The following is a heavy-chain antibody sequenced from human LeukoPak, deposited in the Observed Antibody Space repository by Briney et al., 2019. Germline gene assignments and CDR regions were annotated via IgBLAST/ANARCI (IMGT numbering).Heavy chain of an antibody. CDR2: IYHSGST. Sequence: PSETLSLICAVSGGSISSGGYSWSWIRQPPGKGLEWIGYIYHSGSTYYNPSLKSRVTISVDGSKNQFSLKLSSVTAADTAVYYCARGGYSSGWYNWFDPWGQGTLVTVSS. D-gene: IGHD6-19*01. CDR1: GGSISSGGYS. CDR3: ARGGYSSGWYNWFDP. J-gene: IGHJ5*02. V-gene: IGHV4-30-2*01.